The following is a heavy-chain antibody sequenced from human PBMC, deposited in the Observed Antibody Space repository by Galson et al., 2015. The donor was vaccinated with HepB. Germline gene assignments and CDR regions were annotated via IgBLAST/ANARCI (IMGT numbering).Heavy chain of an antibody. Sequence: SLRLSCAASGFTFSSYAMHWVRQAPGKGLEYVSAISSNGGSTYYADSVKGRFTISRDNSKNTLYLQMSSLRAEDTAVYYCVKDTWLYAFDIWGQGTMVTVSS. D-gene: IGHD6-19*01. CDR2: ISSNGGST. V-gene: IGHV3-64D*06. CDR3: VKDTWLYAFDI. CDR1: GFTFSSYA. J-gene: IGHJ3*02.